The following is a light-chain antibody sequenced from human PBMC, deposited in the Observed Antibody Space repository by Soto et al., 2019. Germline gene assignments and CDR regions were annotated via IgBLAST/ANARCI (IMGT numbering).Light chain of an antibody. CDR3: QHLRTYPFS. V-gene: IGKV1-9*01. CDR1: QDISTS. J-gene: IGKJ2*03. CDR2: PAS. Sequence: DIQLTQSPSFLSASVGDRVTVSCRASQDISTSLAWFQQKAGKVPQLLVYPASTLQDGVPSRFSGSGSGTYLTLTINNLQTEDFATYYCQHLRTYPFSFGLGTKLDIK.